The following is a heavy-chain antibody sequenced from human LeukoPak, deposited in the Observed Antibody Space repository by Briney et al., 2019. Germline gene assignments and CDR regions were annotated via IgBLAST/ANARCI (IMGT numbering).Heavy chain of an antibody. V-gene: IGHV1-18*01. J-gene: IGHJ4*02. D-gene: IGHD3-9*01. CDR1: GYTFTSYG. CDR2: ISAYNGNI. Sequence: ASVKVSCKASGYTFTSYGISWVRQAPGQGLEWMGWISAYNGNINYAQKLQGRVTMTTDTSTSTAYMELRSLRSDDTAVYYCARVGYDILTGYYPFDYWGQGTLVTVSS. CDR3: ARVGYDILTGYYPFDY.